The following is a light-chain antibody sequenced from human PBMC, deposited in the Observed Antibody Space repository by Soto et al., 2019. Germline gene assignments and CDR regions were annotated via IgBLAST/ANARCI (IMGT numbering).Light chain of an antibody. Sequence: IPLTQSPSSLSASVGDRVTITCRASQGISTYLAWYQQKPGKAPKLLIYAASTLQSGVPSRFSGSGSGTGFTLTISSLQPEDCATYFCQQLKSYPLTFGGGTKVEIK. CDR1: QGISTY. J-gene: IGKJ4*01. V-gene: IGKV1-9*01. CDR2: AAS. CDR3: QQLKSYPLT.